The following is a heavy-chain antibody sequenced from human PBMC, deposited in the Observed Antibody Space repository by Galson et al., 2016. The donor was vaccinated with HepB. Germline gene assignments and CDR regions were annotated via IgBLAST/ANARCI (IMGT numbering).Heavy chain of an antibody. D-gene: IGHD1-14*01. Sequence: SLRLSCAASQFTFSSYGMHWVRQAPGKGLEWVSGIIAGGKTYYPDSLRGRFTISRDDSKSTVDLQMDNLRAEDTAVYFCVRRNRGYFDLWGQGALVTVSS. CDR3: VRRNRGYFDL. CDR2: IIAGGKT. V-gene: IGHV3-23*01. CDR1: QFTFSSYG. J-gene: IGHJ4*02.